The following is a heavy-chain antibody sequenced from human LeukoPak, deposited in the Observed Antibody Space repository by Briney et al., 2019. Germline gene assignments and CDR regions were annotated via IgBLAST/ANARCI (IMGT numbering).Heavy chain of an antibody. D-gene: IGHD3-16*01. J-gene: IGHJ6*02. Sequence: PGGSLRLSCAASGFTFSSYWMNWARQAPGKGLEWVASINHNGNVNYYVDSVKGRFTIFRDNAKNPLYLQMSNLRAEDTAVYFCARGGGLDVWGQGATVTVSS. V-gene: IGHV3-7*03. CDR2: INHNGNVN. CDR1: GFTFSSYW. CDR3: ARGGGLDV.